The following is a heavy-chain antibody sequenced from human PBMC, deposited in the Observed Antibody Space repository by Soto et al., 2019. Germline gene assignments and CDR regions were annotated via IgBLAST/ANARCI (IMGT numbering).Heavy chain of an antibody. CDR1: GGSISSCDYY. CDR2: INHSGST. V-gene: IGHV4-39*07. Sequence: SETLSLTCTVSGGSISSCDYYWSWIRQPPGKGLEWIGEINHSGSTNYNPSLKSRVTISVDTSKNQFSLKLSSVTAADSAVYYCARDSREYYFDYWGQGNLVTVS. J-gene: IGHJ4*02. D-gene: IGHD6-13*01. CDR3: ARDSREYYFDY.